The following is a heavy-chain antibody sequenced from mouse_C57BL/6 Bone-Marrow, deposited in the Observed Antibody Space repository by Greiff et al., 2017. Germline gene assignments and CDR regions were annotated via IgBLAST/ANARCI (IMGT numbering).Heavy chain of an antibody. CDR3: ARPDDY. Sequence: EVTLVESGRGLVQPGGSLKLTCAFSGFSLSASCMCWVRLTPEKRLELVAYNRNGGGSTYYPDTITSRFTISRDNAMNTLYLQMRRLKSEDTAMYYCARPDDYWGQGTSVTVSS. V-gene: IGHV5-12*01. CDR1: GFSLSASC. CDR2: NRNGGGST. J-gene: IGHJ4*01.